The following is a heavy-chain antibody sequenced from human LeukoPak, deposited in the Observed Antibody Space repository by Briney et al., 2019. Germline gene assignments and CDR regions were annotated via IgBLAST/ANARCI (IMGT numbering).Heavy chain of an antibody. J-gene: IGHJ4*02. D-gene: IGHD5-24*01. Sequence: PGGSLRLSCAASGFTVSSNYISWVRQAPGKGLEWVSVLYSGGSTYYADSVKGRFTTSRDNSKNTLYLQMNSLRVEDTAMYYCARDDGYLDYWGQGTLVTVSS. CDR1: GFTVSSNY. CDR3: ARDDGYLDY. CDR2: LYSGGST. V-gene: IGHV3-53*01.